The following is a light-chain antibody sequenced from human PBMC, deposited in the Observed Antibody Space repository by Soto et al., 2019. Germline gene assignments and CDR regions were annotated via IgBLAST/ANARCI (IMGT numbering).Light chain of an antibody. CDR1: QRVSSN. V-gene: IGKV3-15*01. CDR2: GAS. Sequence: ERIMTQSPATLSLSPGERATLSCRASQRVSSNLAWYQQQPGQAPRLLIFGASTRATGSPATFSGSGCGAEFTLPISSLQSQDYAVYYCQQYNNWPPITFGQGTRLEIK. J-gene: IGKJ5*01. CDR3: QQYNNWPPIT.